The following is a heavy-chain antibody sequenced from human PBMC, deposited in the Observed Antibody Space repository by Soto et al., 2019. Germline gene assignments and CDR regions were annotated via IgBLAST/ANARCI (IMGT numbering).Heavy chain of an antibody. CDR1: SLTTRGVG. V-gene: IGHV2-5*02. J-gene: IGHJ5*02. Sequence: SLTTRGVGVGWIRQPPGKALEWLALIYWDDDKRYSPSLQSRLSITKPTSKNQVVLTMTNVDPVDTAPYYCAHIPNYYQYDWFDPWGQGTLVSVSS. CDR2: IYWDDDK. D-gene: IGHD3-16*01. CDR3: AHIPNYYQYDWFDP.